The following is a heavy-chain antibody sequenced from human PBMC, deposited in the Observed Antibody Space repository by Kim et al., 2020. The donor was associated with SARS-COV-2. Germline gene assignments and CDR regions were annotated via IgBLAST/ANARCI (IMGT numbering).Heavy chain of an antibody. CDR3: ARGYRPYYYYGMDV. CDR1: GFTFSSYA. J-gene: IGHJ6*02. D-gene: IGHD3-16*02. Sequence: GGSLRLSCAASGFTFSSYAMHWVRQAPGKGLEWVAVISYDGSNKYYADSVKGRFTISRDNSKNTLYLQMNSLRAEDTAVYYCARGYRPYYYYGMDVWGQGTTVTVSS. V-gene: IGHV3-30*04. CDR2: ISYDGSNK.